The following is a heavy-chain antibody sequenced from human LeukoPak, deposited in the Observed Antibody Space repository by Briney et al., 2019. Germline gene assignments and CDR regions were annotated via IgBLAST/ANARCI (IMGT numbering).Heavy chain of an antibody. D-gene: IGHD3-10*01. CDR1: GFTFSSYA. J-gene: IGHJ6*02. CDR2: ISGSGGST. Sequence: GGSLRLSCAASGFTFSSYAMSWVRQAPGKGLEWVSAISGSGGSTYYAASVKGRFTISRDNSKNTLYLQMNSLRAEDTAVYYCAKIMRRDGSGSYYKHYYYYYGMDVWGQGTTVTVSS. CDR3: AKIMRRDGSGSYYKHYYYYYGMDV. V-gene: IGHV3-23*01.